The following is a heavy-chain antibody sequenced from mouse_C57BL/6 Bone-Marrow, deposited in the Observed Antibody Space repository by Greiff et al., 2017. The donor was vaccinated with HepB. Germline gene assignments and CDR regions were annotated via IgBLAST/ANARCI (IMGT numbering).Heavy chain of an antibody. Sequence: QSGGGLVQPGGSMKLSCVASGFTFSNYWMNWVRQSPEKGLEWVAQIRLKSDNYATHYAESVKGRFTISRDDSKSSVYLQMNNLRAEDTGIYYCTGDLLWSLYYFDYWGQGTTLTVSS. D-gene: IGHD2-1*01. CDR3: TGDLLWSLYYFDY. V-gene: IGHV6-3*01. CDR2: IRLKSDNYAT. J-gene: IGHJ2*01. CDR1: GFTFSNYW.